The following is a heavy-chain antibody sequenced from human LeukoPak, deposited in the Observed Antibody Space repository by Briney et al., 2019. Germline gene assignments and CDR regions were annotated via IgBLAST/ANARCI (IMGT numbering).Heavy chain of an antibody. CDR2: IIPIFGTA. V-gene: IGHV1-69*05. D-gene: IGHD3-10*01. CDR1: GGTFSSYA. J-gene: IGHJ6*03. Sequence: GASVKGSCKASGGTFSSYAISWVRQAPGQGLEWMGGIIPIFGTANYAQKFQGRVTITTDESTSTAYMELSSLRSEDTAVYYCARSSGSRTAFNYYYYYMDVWGKGTTVTVSS. CDR3: ARSSGSRTAFNYYYYYMDV.